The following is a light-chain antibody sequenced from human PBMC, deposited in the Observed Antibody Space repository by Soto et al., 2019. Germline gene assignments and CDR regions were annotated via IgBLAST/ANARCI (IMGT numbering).Light chain of an antibody. Sequence: QSALTQPPSASGSPGLSVTISCTGTSSDIGGYTYVSWYQQHPGKAPKVMSYEVSKRPSGVPDRFSGSKSDNTASLTVAGLQAEDEADYYCSSYAGTNIVIFGGGTKVTVL. CDR3: SSYAGTNIVI. CDR1: SSDIGGYTY. J-gene: IGLJ2*01. V-gene: IGLV2-8*01. CDR2: EVS.